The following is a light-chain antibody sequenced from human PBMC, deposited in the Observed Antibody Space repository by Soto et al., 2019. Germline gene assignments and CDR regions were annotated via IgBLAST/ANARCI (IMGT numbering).Light chain of an antibody. V-gene: IGKV3-15*01. CDR2: DAS. CDR1: ESVSRN. CDR3: QQYNSWPPIT. Sequence: EIVMTQSPDTLSVSPGERATLSFSSSESVSRNLAWYQQKPGQAPRLLIYDASTRATGIPDRFSGGGSGTEFTLTISSLQSEDFVVYYCQQYNSWPPITFGQGTRLEIK. J-gene: IGKJ5*01.